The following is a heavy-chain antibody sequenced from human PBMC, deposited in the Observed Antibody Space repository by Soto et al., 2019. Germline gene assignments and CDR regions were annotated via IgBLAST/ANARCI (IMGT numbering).Heavy chain of an antibody. Sequence: PSETLSLTCTVSGGSVSSGSYYWGWIRQPPGKGLEWIGSIYYSGSTYYNPSLKSRVTISVDTSKNQFSLKLSSVTAADTAVYYCARRKRIAAAGTLYYGMDVWGQGTTVTVSS. J-gene: IGHJ6*02. CDR2: IYYSGST. CDR1: GGSVSSGSYY. D-gene: IGHD6-13*01. V-gene: IGHV4-39*01. CDR3: ARRKRIAAAGTLYYGMDV.